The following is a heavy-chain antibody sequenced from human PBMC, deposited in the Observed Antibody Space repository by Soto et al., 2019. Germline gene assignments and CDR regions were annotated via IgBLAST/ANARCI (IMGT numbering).Heavy chain of an antibody. Sequence: EVQLVESGGGLVKPGGSLRLSCAASGFTFSNAWMNWVRQAPGKGLEWGGRIKSKTDGGTTDYAAPVKGRFTISRDDSKNTLYLQMNSLKTEDTAVYYCTTYGDCHYWGQGTLVTVSS. CDR1: GFTFSNAW. CDR3: TTYGDCHY. V-gene: IGHV3-15*07. CDR2: IKSKTDGGTT. J-gene: IGHJ4*02. D-gene: IGHD4-17*01.